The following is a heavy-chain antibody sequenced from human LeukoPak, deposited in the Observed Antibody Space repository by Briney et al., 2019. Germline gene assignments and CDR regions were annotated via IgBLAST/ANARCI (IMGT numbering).Heavy chain of an antibody. V-gene: IGHV3-21*01. CDR2: ISSSSSYI. D-gene: IGHD3-9*01. Sequence: GGSLRLSCAASGFTFSSYSMNWVRQAPGKGLEWVSSISSSSSYIYYADSVKGRFTISRDNAKNSLYLQMNSLRAEDTAVYYCARTILTGYYSNAFDIWGQGTMVTVSS. CDR1: GFTFSSYS. J-gene: IGHJ3*02. CDR3: ARTILTGYYSNAFDI.